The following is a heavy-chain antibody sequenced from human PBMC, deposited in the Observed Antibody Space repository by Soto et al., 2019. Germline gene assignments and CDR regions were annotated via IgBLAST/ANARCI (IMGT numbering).Heavy chain of an antibody. J-gene: IGHJ6*03. CDR1: GFTFSSYS. D-gene: IGHD3-3*01. CDR2: ISSSSYI. V-gene: IGHV3-21*01. Sequence: GGSLRLSCAASGFTFSSYSMNWVRQAPGKGLEWVSSISSSSYIYYADSVKGRFTISRDNAKNSLYLQMNSLRAEDTAVYYCARERAAGQTELRFLEWLPNYYYYYYYMDVWGKGTTVTVSS. CDR3: ARERAAGQTELRFLEWLPNYYYYYYYMDV.